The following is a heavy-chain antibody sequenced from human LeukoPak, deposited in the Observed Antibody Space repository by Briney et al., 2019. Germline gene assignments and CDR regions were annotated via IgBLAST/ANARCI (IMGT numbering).Heavy chain of an antibody. J-gene: IGHJ4*02. V-gene: IGHV3-30*04. CDR2: ISYDGSNK. CDR1: GFTFSSYA. Sequence: GGSLRLSCAASGFTFSSYAMHWVRQAPGKGLEWVAVISYDGSNKYYADSVKGRFTISRDNSKNTLYLQMNSLRAEDTAVYHCARGSSSSWGYFDYWGQGTLVTVSS. D-gene: IGHD6-13*01. CDR3: ARGSSSSWGYFDY.